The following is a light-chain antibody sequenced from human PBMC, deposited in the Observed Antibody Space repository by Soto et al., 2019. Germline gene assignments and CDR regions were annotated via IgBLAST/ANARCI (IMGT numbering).Light chain of an antibody. CDR1: QSVGSSY. CDR2: DAS. Sequence: EIVLTQSPATLSLSPGERATLSCRASQSVGSSYLAWYQQKPGQAPRLLIFDASTWATGIPDRFSGSGSGTDFTLTISRLEPEDFAVYYCQHYGDSPGFTFGPGTKVDIK. CDR3: QHYGDSPGFT. J-gene: IGKJ3*01. V-gene: IGKV3-20*01.